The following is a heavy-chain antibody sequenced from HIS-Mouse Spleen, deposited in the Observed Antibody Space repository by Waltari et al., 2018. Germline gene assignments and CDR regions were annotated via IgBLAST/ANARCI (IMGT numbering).Heavy chain of an antibody. CDR3: AREIPYSSSWYDWYFDL. D-gene: IGHD6-13*01. J-gene: IGHJ2*01. CDR1: GGSISSSSYY. V-gene: IGHV4-39*07. CDR2: IYYSGST. Sequence: QLQLQESGPGLVKPSETLSLTCTVPGGSISSSSYYWGWICQPPGKGLEWIGSIYYSGSTSYNPSLRSRDTRSVDTSKNQFSLKLSSVTAADTAVYYCAREIPYSSSWYDWYFDLWGRGTLVTVSS.